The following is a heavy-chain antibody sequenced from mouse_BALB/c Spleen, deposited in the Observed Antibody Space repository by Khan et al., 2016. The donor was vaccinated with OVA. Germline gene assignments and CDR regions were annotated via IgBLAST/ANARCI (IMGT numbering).Heavy chain of an antibody. Sequence: QVQLKESGPGLVAPSQSLSITCTVSGFSLTDYSVNWVRQPPGQGLEWLGMIWGDGSTDCNSGLKSRLSISKDNSKSQVFLKMNSLQTDDTARYYCAREGNGDYGFAYWGQGTLVTVSA. V-gene: IGHV2-6-7*01. CDR3: AREGNGDYGFAY. CDR2: IWGDGST. J-gene: IGHJ3*01. CDR1: GFSLTDYS. D-gene: IGHD2-13*01.